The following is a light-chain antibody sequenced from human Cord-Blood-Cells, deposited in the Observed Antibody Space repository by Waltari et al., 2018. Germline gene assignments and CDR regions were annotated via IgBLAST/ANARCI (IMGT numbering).Light chain of an antibody. CDR3: SSYTSSSTLAYV. Sequence: QSALTQPASVSGSPGQSITISCTGTSSDVGGYNYVSWYQQHPGNAPKLMIYDVINRPSVVSNRFSGSKSGNTASLTISGLQAEDEADYYCSSYTSSSTLAYVFGTGTKVTVL. J-gene: IGLJ1*01. CDR1: SSDVGGYNY. V-gene: IGLV2-14*01. CDR2: DVI.